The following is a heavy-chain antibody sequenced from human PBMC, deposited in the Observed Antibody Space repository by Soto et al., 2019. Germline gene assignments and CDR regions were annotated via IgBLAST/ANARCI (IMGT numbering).Heavy chain of an antibody. Sequence: EASAKVSCKASGYTFTSYAMHWVRQAPGQRLEWMGWINAGNGNTKYSQKFQGRVTITRDTSASTAYMELSSLRSEDTAVYYCARGGQQLSFDYWGQGTLVTVSS. D-gene: IGHD6-13*01. CDR3: ARGGQQLSFDY. CDR1: GYTFTSYA. J-gene: IGHJ4*02. CDR2: INAGNGNT. V-gene: IGHV1-3*01.